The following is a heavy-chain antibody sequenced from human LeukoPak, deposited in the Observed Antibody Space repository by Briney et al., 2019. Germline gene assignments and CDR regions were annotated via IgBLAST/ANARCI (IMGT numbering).Heavy chain of an antibody. J-gene: IGHJ4*02. D-gene: IGHD4-17*01. V-gene: IGHV1-69*01. CDR3: ARVGPLGDYLFDY. Sequence: ASVKVSCKASGGTFSSYAISWVRQASGQGLEWMGGIIPIFGTANYAQKFQGRVTITADESTSTAYMELSSLRSEDTAVYYCARVGPLGDYLFDYWGQGTLVTVSS. CDR1: GGTFSSYA. CDR2: IIPIFGTA.